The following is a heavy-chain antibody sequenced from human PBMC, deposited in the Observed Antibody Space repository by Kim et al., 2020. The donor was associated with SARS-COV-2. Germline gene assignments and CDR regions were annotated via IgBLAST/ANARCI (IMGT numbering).Heavy chain of an antibody. V-gene: IGHV3-30*18. J-gene: IGHJ4*02. CDR1: GFTFSSYG. CDR2: ISYDGSNK. Sequence: GGSLRLSCAASGFTFSSYGMHWVRQAPGKGLEWVAVISYDGSNKYYADSVKGRFTISRDNSKNTLYLQMNSLRAEDTAVYYCAKEVRVAGDFDYWGQGTLVTVSS. D-gene: IGHD6-19*01. CDR3: AKEVRVAGDFDY.